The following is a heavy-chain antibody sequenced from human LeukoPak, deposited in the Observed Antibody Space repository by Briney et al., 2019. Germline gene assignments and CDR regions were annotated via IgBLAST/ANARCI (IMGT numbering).Heavy chain of an antibody. D-gene: IGHD4-23*01. J-gene: IGHJ3*02. V-gene: IGHV4-31*03. Sequence: SEALSLTCTVSGGSISSGGYYWSWIRQHPGKGLEWIGYIYYSGSTYYNPSLKSRVTISVDTSKNQFSLKLSSVTAADTAVYYCARDGVYGGNSDAFDTWGQGTMVTVSS. CDR1: GGSISSGGYY. CDR2: IYYSGST. CDR3: ARDGVYGGNSDAFDT.